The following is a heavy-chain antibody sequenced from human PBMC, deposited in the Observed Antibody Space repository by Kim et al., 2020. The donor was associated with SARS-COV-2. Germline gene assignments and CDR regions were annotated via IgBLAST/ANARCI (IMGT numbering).Heavy chain of an antibody. CDR3: ARGVKSYYYDSSGYHY. CDR2: INAGNGNT. J-gene: IGHJ4*02. V-gene: IGHV1-3*01. D-gene: IGHD3-22*01. Sequence: ASVKVPCKASGYTFTSYAMHWVRQAPGQRLEWMGWINAGNGNTKYSQKFQGRVTITRDTSASTAYMELSSLRSEDTAVYYCARGVKSYYYDSSGYHYWGQGTLVTVSS. CDR1: GYTFTSYA.